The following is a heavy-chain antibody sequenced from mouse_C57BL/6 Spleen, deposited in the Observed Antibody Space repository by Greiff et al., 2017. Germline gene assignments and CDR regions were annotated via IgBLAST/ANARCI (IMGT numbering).Heavy chain of an antibody. CDR3: ARRGVYDGYDPFAY. D-gene: IGHD2-2*01. CDR2: IDPSDSET. Sequence: QVQLQQPGAELVRPGSSVKLSCKASGYTFTSYWMHWVQQRPIQGLEWIGNIDPSDSETHYNQKFKDKATLTVDKSSSTAYMQLSSLTSEDSAVYYCARRGVYDGYDPFAYWGQGTLVTVSA. J-gene: IGHJ3*01. CDR1: GYTFTSYW. V-gene: IGHV1-52*01.